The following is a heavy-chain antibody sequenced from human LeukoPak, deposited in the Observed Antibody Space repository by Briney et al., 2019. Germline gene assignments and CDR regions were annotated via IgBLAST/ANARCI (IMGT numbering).Heavy chain of an antibody. CDR1: GFTFSSYW. CDR2: INSDGSST. D-gene: IGHD6-19*01. V-gene: IGHV3-74*01. J-gene: IGHJ4*02. Sequence: PGGSLRLSCAASGFTFSSYWMHWVRQDPGKGLVWVSRINSDGSSTSYVDSVKGRFTISRDNAKSSLYLQINNLRAEDTAMYYCVSGIGWLPDYWGQGTPVTVSS. CDR3: VSGIGWLPDY.